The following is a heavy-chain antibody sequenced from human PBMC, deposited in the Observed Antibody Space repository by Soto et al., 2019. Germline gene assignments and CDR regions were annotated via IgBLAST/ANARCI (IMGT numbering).Heavy chain of an antibody. CDR3: AGGAVVARGVVLRPKYNWFDP. Sequence: ASVKVSCKASGGTFSSYAISWVRQAPGQGLEWMGGIIPIFGTANYAQKFQGRVTITADESTSTAYMELSSLRSEDTAVYYCAGGAVVARGVVLRPKYNWFDPWGQGTLVTVSS. CDR1: GGTFSSYA. V-gene: IGHV1-69*13. J-gene: IGHJ5*02. D-gene: IGHD5-12*01. CDR2: IIPIFGTA.